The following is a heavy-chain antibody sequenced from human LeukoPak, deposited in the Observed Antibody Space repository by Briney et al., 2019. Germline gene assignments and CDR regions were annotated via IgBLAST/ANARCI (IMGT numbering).Heavy chain of an antibody. Sequence: PSETLSLTCAVYGGSFSGYYWSWIRQPPGKGLEWIGEINHSGSTNNNPSLKSRVTISVDTSKNQFSLELSSVTAADTAVYYCARGVARHWYFDLWGRGTLVTVSS. CDR3: ARGVARHWYFDL. V-gene: IGHV4-34*01. CDR2: INHSGST. CDR1: GGSFSGYY. D-gene: IGHD2-15*01. J-gene: IGHJ2*01.